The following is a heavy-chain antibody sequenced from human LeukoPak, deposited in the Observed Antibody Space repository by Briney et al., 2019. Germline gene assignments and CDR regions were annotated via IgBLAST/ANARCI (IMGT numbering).Heavy chain of an antibody. V-gene: IGHV4-61*01. CDR3: ARGAAGYSYG. Sequence: NPSETLSLTCTVSGASVSSGSYYWSWIRQPPGKGLEWIGYIYYSGGTNYNPSLKSRVTISVDTSKNQFSLKLSSVTAADTAVYYRARGAAGYSYGWGQGTLVTVSS. CDR1: GASVSSGSYY. D-gene: IGHD5-18*01. J-gene: IGHJ4*02. CDR2: IYYSGGT.